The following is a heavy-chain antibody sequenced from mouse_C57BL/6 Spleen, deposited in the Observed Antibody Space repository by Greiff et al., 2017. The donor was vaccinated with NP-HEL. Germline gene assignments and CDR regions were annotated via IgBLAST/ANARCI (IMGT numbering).Heavy chain of an antibody. CDR1: GFTFSDYY. CDR2: ISNGGGST. Sequence: EVQLQQSGGGLVQPGGSLKLSCAASGFTFSDYYMYWVRQTPEKRLEWVAYISNGGGSTYYPHTVKGRFTIPRDNAKNTLYLQMSRMKSEDAAMYYCARRGVEAYPYYAMDYWGQGTSVTVSS. J-gene: IGHJ4*01. D-gene: IGHD1-1*01. CDR3: ARRGVEAYPYYAMDY. V-gene: IGHV5-12*01.